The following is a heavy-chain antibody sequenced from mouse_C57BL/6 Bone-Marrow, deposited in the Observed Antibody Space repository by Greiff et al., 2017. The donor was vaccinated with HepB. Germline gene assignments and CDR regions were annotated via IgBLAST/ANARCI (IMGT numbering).Heavy chain of an antibody. Sequence: EVMLVESGGGLVQPGGSLSLSCAASGFTFTDDYMSWVRQPPGKALEWLGFIRNKANGYTTEYSASVKGRFTISRDNSQSILYLQMNALRAEDSATYYCARYMMYDYDRYFDVWGTWTTVTVSS. CDR2: IRNKANGYTT. CDR3: ARYMMYDYDRYFDV. V-gene: IGHV7-3*01. D-gene: IGHD2-4*01. J-gene: IGHJ1*03. CDR1: GFTFTDDY.